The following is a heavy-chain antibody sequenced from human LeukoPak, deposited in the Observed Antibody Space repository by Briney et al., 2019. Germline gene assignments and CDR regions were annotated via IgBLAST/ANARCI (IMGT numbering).Heavy chain of an antibody. Sequence: ASVKVSCKVSGYTLTELSMHWVRQAPGKGLEWMGGFDPEDGETIYAQKFQGRVTMTEDTSTDTAYMELSSLRSEDTAVYYCATLQIENSGYHYYYYGMDVWGQGTTVTVSS. V-gene: IGHV1-24*01. D-gene: IGHD5-12*01. J-gene: IGHJ6*02. CDR3: ATLQIENSGYHYYYYGMDV. CDR1: GYTLTELS. CDR2: FDPEDGET.